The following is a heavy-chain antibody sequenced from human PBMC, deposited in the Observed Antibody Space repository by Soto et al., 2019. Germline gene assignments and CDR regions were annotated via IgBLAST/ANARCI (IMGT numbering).Heavy chain of an antibody. Sequence: ASVKVSCKASGYTFTSYAMHWVRQAPGQRLEWMGWINAGNGNTRYSQKFQGRVTITRDTSASTAYMELSSLRSEDTAVYYCARVGYSSSSEVNWFDPWGQGTLVTVSS. CDR2: INAGNGNT. CDR3: ARVGYSSSSEVNWFDP. J-gene: IGHJ5*02. D-gene: IGHD6-6*01. V-gene: IGHV1-3*01. CDR1: GYTFTSYA.